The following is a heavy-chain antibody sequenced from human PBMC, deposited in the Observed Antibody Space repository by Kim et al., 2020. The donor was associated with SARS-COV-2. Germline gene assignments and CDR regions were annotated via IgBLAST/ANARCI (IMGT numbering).Heavy chain of an antibody. D-gene: IGHD6-19*01. Sequence: YADSVKGRFTISRDNSKNTLYLQMNSLRAEDTAVYYCAKPLDGWPGAFDIWGQGTMVTVSS. CDR3: AKPLDGWPGAFDI. J-gene: IGHJ3*02. V-gene: IGHV3-23*01.